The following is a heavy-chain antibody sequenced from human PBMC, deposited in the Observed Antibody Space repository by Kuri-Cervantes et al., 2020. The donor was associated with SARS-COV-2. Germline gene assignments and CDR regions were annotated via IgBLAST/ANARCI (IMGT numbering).Heavy chain of an antibody. CDR1: GFSFDDYG. J-gene: IGHJ4*02. Sequence: GGSLRLSCAASGFSFDDYGMTWVRQAPGKGLEWVAFISNEGSEKDYADSVRGRFTISRDNSRNMLFLQMNSLRSEDTAVYYCARTGRYYFGGDYIDYWGQGSLVTVSS. CDR2: ISNEGSEK. V-gene: IGHV3-30*03. D-gene: IGHD1-26*01. CDR3: ARTGRYYFGGDYIDY.